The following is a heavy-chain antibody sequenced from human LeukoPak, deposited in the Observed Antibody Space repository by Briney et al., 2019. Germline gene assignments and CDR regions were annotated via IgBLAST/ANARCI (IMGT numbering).Heavy chain of an antibody. D-gene: IGHD3-16*01. J-gene: IGHJ6*02. CDR2: INHNGNVN. Sequence: PGGSLRLSCGASGFTFSSYWMNWARQAPGEGLEWVASINHNGNVNYYVDSVKGRFTISRDNAKHSLYRQMSNLRAEDTAVYFCARGGGLDVWGQGATVTVSS. V-gene: IGHV3-7*03. CDR1: GFTFSSYW. CDR3: ARGGGLDV.